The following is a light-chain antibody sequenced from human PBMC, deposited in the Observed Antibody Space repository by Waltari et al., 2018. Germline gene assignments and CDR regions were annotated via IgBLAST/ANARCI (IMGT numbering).Light chain of an antibody. CDR3: AAWDDSLSGVV. Sequence: QSVLTQPPSASGTPGQSIAISCSGSTSNIGNNYGSWYQQFPGTAPKPLIYRNNQRPSGVPDRFSGSKSGPSASLAISGLQSEDEADYYCAAWDDSLSGVVFGGGTKVTVL. J-gene: IGLJ2*01. CDR2: RNN. V-gene: IGLV1-47*01. CDR1: TSNIGNNY.